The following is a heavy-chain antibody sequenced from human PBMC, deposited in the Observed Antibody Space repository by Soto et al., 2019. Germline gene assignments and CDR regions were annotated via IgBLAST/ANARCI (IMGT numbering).Heavy chain of an antibody. CDR2: ISYDGSNK. D-gene: IGHD6-13*01. Sequence: QVQLVESGGGVVQPGRSLRLSCAASGFTFSSYGMHWVRQAPGKGLEWVAVISYDGSNKYYADSVKGRFTISRDNSKNTLYLQMNSLRAEDTAVYYCSRKSTKGSSRGGAFNIWGQGTMVTVSS. CDR1: GFTFSSYG. J-gene: IGHJ3*02. V-gene: IGHV3-30*03. CDR3: SRKSTKGSSRGGAFNI.